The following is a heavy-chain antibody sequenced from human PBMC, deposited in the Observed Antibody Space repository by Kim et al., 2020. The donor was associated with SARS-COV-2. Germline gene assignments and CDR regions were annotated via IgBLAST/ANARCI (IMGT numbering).Heavy chain of an antibody. V-gene: IGHV5-51*01. D-gene: IGHD3-10*01. Sequence: GESLKISCKGSGYSFTSYWIGWVRQMPGKGLEWMGIIYPGDSDTRYSPSFQGQVTISADKSISTAYLQWSSLKASDTAMYYCARLTMVRGVTNHFDYWGQGTLVTVSS. CDR3: ARLTMVRGVTNHFDY. J-gene: IGHJ4*02. CDR1: GYSFTSYW. CDR2: IYPGDSDT.